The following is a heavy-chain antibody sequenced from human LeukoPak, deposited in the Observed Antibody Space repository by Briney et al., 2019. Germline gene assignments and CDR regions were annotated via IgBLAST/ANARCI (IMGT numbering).Heavy chain of an antibody. V-gene: IGHV3-43*02. CDR2: ISGDGGST. Sequence: PGGSLRLSCAASGFTFDDYAMHWVRQAPGKGLEWVSLISGDGGSTYYADSVKGRFTVSRDNRKNSLYLQMNSLRTEDTALYYCTKDIGPTGRDYWGQGTLVTVSS. CDR1: GFTFDDYA. J-gene: IGHJ4*02. CDR3: TKDIGPTGRDY. D-gene: IGHD4-11*01.